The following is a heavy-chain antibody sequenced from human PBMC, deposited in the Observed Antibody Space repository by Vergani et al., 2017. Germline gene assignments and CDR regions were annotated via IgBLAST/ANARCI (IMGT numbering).Heavy chain of an antibody. D-gene: IGHD2-21*02. V-gene: IGHV1-46*03. Sequence: QVQLVQSGAEVKKPGASVKVSCKASGYTFTSYYMHWVRQAPGQGLAWMGIINPSGGSTSYAQKFQGRVTMTRDTSTSTVYMELSSLRSEDTAVYYCASGLVTAMTFDYWGQGTLVTVSS. CDR3: ASGLVTAMTFDY. CDR1: GYTFTSYY. J-gene: IGHJ4*02. CDR2: INPSGGST.